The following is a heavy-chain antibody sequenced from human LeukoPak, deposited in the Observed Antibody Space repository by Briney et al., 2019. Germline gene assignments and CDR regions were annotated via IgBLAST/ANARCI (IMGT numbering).Heavy chain of an antibody. CDR1: GYTFTSYG. CDR2: ISAYNGNT. D-gene: IGHD2-15*01. J-gene: IGHJ4*02. V-gene: IGHV1-18*01. Sequence: ASVTVSFTASGYTFTSYGISWVRQAPGQGLEWMGWISAYNGNTNYAQKLQGRVTMTTDTYTSTAYMELRSLRSDDTAVYYCARDGLGYWEWSFDWGQGTLVTVSS. CDR3: ARDGLGYWEWSFD.